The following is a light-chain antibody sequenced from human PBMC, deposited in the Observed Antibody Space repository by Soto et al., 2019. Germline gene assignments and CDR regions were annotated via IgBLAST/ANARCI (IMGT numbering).Light chain of an antibody. CDR2: GAS. V-gene: IGKV3-20*01. J-gene: IGKJ1*01. CDR1: QSVSSSY. CDR3: QQYGSSPT. Sequence: IVLTQSPCTLSLSPGERATVSCRASQSVSSSYLAWYQQKPGQAPRLLIWGASSRATGIPDMFSGSGSGTDFTLTISRLEPEDFAVYYCQQYGSSPTFGQGTKVDI.